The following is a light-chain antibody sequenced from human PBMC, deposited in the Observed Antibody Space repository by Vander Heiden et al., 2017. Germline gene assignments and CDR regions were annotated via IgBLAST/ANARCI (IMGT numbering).Light chain of an antibody. CDR3: QQYYTYPFT. V-gene: IGKV1-8*01. J-gene: IGKJ3*01. CDR2: GTS. Sequence: AIRMTQSPSSFSASTGDRVNITCRASQGISTYLAWYQQKPGKAPNLLIYGTSTLQSGVPSRFSGSGSETDFTLTISCLQSEDFASYYCQQYYTYPFTFGPGTEVDIK. CDR1: QGISTY.